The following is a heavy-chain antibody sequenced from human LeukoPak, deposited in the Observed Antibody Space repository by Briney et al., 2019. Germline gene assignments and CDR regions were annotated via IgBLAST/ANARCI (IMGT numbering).Heavy chain of an antibody. CDR3: ARESEGDIVFDY. D-gene: IGHD2-21*02. CDR2: IYTSGST. Sequence: PSQTLSLTCTVSGGSISSGSYYWSWIRQPAGKGLEWIGRIYTSGSTNYNPSLKSRVTISVDTSKNQFSLKLSSVTAADTAVYYCARESEGDIVFDYWGQGTLVTVSS. J-gene: IGHJ4*02. CDR1: GGSISSGSYY. V-gene: IGHV4-61*02.